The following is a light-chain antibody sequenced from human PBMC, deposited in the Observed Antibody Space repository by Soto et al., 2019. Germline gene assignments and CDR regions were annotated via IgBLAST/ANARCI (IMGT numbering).Light chain of an antibody. Sequence: IVLTQSPGTLSLSPGERATLSCRASQSVTSYLAWYQQKPGQAPRLLIYGASFRATDVPDRFTGGGSGTDFTLTICRLEPEDYAVYYCQQYGRARLTFGGGTKVDIK. V-gene: IGKV3-20*01. CDR2: GAS. CDR3: QQYGRARLT. J-gene: IGKJ4*01. CDR1: QSVTSY.